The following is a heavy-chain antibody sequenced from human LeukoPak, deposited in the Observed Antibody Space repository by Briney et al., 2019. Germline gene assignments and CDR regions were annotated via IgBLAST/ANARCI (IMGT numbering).Heavy chain of an antibody. CDR3: ARGELYGDIPPYYFDY. J-gene: IGHJ4*02. D-gene: IGHD4-17*01. Sequence: GSLRLSCAASGFTFSSYSMNWVRQAPGKGLEWIGEINHSGSTNYNPSLKSRVTISVDTSKNQFSLKLSSVTAADTAVYYCARGELYGDIPPYYFDYWGQGTLVTVSS. CDR2: INHSGST. CDR1: GFTFSSYS. V-gene: IGHV4-34*01.